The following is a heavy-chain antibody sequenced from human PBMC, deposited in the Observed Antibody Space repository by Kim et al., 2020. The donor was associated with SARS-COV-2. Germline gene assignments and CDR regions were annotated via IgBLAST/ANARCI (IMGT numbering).Heavy chain of an antibody. CDR3: ARDPVDY. CDR2: IKQDGREK. J-gene: IGHJ4*02. CDR1: GFTFSNFC. V-gene: IGHV3-7*01. Sequence: GGSLRLSCAASGFTFSNFCMSWVRQAPGKGLQWVATIKQDGREKFYLDSVKGRFTISRDNAKNSLYLQMNILRIEDTAVYYCARDPVDYWGQGTLVTVSS. D-gene: IGHD4-17*01.